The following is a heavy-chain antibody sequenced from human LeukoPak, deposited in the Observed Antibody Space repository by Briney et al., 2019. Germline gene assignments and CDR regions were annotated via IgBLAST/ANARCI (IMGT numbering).Heavy chain of an antibody. CDR3: AREGDIAMADDY. D-gene: IGHD5-18*01. Sequence: ASVKVSCKASGGTFSSYAISWVRQAPGQGLEWMGGIIPIFGTANYAQKFQGRVTITTDESTSTAYMELSSLRSEDTAVYYCAREGDIAMADDYWGQGTLVTVSS. J-gene: IGHJ4*02. V-gene: IGHV1-69*05. CDR1: GGTFSSYA. CDR2: IIPIFGTA.